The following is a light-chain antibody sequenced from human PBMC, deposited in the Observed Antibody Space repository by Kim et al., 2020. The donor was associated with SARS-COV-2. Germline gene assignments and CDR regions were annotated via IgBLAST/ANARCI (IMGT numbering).Light chain of an antibody. CDR3: QQYYSLLS. J-gene: IGKJ4*01. Sequence: EIVMTQSPATISVSPGERATLSCRASQSVSSNLAWYQQKPGQSPRLLIYRASTRATAIPARFSGSGSGTEFTLTISSLQSEDFAIYYCQQYYSLLSFGGGTKVDIK. V-gene: IGKV3-15*01. CDR1: QSVSSN. CDR2: RAS.